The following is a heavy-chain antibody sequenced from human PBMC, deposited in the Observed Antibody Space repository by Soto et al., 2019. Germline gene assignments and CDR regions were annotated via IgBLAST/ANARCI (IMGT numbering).Heavy chain of an antibody. CDR3: ARQRTSVVTQAYFDV. V-gene: IGHV4-39*01. Sequence: TPGKGREWMGSIYYSGRTYNNPSLRSRVSMSIDTSKDQFSLKLKSVTAADTALYFCARQRTSVVTQAYFDVWGPGSLVTVSS. J-gene: IGHJ4*02. CDR2: IYYSGRT. D-gene: IGHD2-21*02.